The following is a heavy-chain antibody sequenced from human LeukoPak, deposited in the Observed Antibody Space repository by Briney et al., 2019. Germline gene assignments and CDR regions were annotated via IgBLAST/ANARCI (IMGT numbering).Heavy chain of an antibody. CDR2: INSDGINT. CDR3: ATDREDIVVVVAATPGGYFDY. J-gene: IGHJ4*02. V-gene: IGHV3-74*01. Sequence: GGSLRLSCAASGFTFSNYWMHWVRQAPGKGLVWVSRINSDGINTSYADSVKGRFTISRDNAKNTLNLQMNSLRAEDTAVYYCATDREDIVVVVAATPGGYFDYWGQGTLVTVSS. CDR1: GFTFSNYW. D-gene: IGHD2-15*01.